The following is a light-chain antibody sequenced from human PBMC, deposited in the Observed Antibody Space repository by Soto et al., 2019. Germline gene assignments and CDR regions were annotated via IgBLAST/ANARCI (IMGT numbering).Light chain of an antibody. CDR1: QSVSSN. CDR2: GAS. V-gene: IGKV3-15*01. J-gene: IGKJ2*01. CDR3: QQYNNWPYT. Sequence: EIGMTQSLATLAVSPGERAARSCRASQSVSSNVAWYQQKPGQAPRLLIYGASSRATGTPARFSGSGSGTEFTLTISSLQSEDFAVYYCQQYNNWPYTFGLGTKLEMK.